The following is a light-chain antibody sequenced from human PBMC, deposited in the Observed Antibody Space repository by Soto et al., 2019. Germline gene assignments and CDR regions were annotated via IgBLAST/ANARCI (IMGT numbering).Light chain of an antibody. CDR3: QSYDNSLNVV. Sequence: QSVVTQPPSVSGAPGQRVTISCTGNNSNIGAGYDVHWYRRLPGTAPGLLIYGNNNRTSGVPDRFSGSKSGTSASLAITGLQAEDEGDYYCQSYDNSLNVVFGGGTKLTVL. CDR2: GNN. J-gene: IGLJ2*01. CDR1: NSNIGAGYD. V-gene: IGLV1-40*01.